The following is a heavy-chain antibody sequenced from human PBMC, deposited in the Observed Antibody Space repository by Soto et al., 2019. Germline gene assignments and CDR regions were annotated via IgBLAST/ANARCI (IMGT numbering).Heavy chain of an antibody. Sequence: GASVKVSCTASGYTFTSYGISWVRQAPGQGLEWMGIINPSGGSTSYAQKFQGRVTMTRDTSTSTVYMELSSLRSEDTAVYYCARVRDGYKHYYGMDVWGQGTTVTVSS. J-gene: IGHJ6*02. CDR1: GYTFTSYG. CDR3: ARVRDGYKHYYGMDV. V-gene: IGHV1-46*01. D-gene: IGHD5-12*01. CDR2: INPSGGST.